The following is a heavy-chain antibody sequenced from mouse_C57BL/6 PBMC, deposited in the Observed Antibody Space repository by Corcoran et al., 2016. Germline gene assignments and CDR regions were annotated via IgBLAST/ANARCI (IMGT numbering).Heavy chain of an antibody. CDR1: GYTFTTYG. CDR3: ANRYYGSSYYFDY. V-gene: IGHV9-3*01. Sequence: QIQLVQSGPELKKPGETVKISCKASGYTFTTYGMSWVKQAPGKGLKWMGWINTYSGVPTYADDFKGRFAFSLETSASTASLQINNLKNEDTATYFCANRYYGSSYYFDYWGQGTTLTVSS. J-gene: IGHJ2*01. CDR2: INTYSGVP. D-gene: IGHD1-1*01.